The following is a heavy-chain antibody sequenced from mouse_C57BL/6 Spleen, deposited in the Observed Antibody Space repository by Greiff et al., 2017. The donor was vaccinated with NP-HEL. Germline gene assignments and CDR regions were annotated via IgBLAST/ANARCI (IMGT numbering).Heavy chain of an antibody. D-gene: IGHD2-1*01. V-gene: IGHV1-82*01. CDR2: IYPGDGDT. J-gene: IGHJ4*01. CDR3: ASNYENYAMDY. CDR1: GYAFSSSW. Sequence: QVQLKQSGPELVKPGASVKISCKASGYAFSSSWMNWVKQRPGKGLEWIGRIYPGDGDTNYNGKFKGKATLTAAKSSSTAYMQLSSLTSEDSAVYFCASNYENYAMDYWGQGTSVTVSS.